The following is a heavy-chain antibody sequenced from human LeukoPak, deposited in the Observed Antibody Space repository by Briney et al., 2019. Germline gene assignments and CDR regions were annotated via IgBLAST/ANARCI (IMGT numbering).Heavy chain of an antibody. CDR3: AKWGSGSYSSSHIDY. CDR1: GFTFSSYA. D-gene: IGHD1-26*01. Sequence: GGSLRLSCAASGFTFSSYAMSWVRQAPGKGLEWVSAISGSGGSTYYADSVKGRFTISRDNSKNTLYLQMNSLRAEDTAVYYCAKWGSGSYSSSHIDYWGQGTLVTVSS. CDR2: ISGSGGST. J-gene: IGHJ4*02. V-gene: IGHV3-23*01.